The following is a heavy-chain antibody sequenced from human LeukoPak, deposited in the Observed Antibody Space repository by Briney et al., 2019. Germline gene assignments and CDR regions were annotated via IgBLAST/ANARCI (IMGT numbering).Heavy chain of an antibody. V-gene: IGHV3-7*01. CDR1: GFTFSSYW. D-gene: IGHD3-10*01. J-gene: IGHJ4*02. Sequence: GGSLRLSCAASGFTFSSYWMSWVRQAPGKGLEWVANIKQDGSEKYYVDSVKGRFTISRDNAKNSLYLQMNSLRAEDTAVYYCAKSRFGELLPNFDYWGQGTLVTVSS. CDR2: IKQDGSEK. CDR3: AKSRFGELLPNFDY.